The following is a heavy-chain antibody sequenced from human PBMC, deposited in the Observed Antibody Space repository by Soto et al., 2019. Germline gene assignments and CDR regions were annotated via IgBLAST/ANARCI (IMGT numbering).Heavy chain of an antibody. CDR2: IKSKTDGGTT. CDR3: TTVSVTTYYYYGMDL. D-gene: IGHD4-17*01. J-gene: IGHJ6*02. CDR1: GFTFSNAW. Sequence: GGSLRLSCAASGFTFSNAWMSWVRQAPGNGLEWVCRIKSKTDGGTTDYAAPVKGRFTISRDDSKNTLYLQMNSLKTEDTAVYHCTTVSVTTYYYYGMDLWGQGTTVTVSS. V-gene: IGHV3-15*01.